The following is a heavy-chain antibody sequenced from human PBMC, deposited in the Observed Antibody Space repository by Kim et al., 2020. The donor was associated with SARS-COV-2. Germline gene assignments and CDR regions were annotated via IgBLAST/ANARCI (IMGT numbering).Heavy chain of an antibody. CDR3: ATASVYCSSTSCYDD. CDR2: VDPEDGET. J-gene: IGHJ4*02. V-gene: IGHV1-24*01. Sequence: ASVKVSCKVSGYTLTELSMHWVRQAPGKGLEWMGGVDPEDGETIHAQKFQGRVTMTEDTSTDTAYMELSSLRSEDTAVYYCATASVYCSSTSCYDDWGQGTLVTVSS. D-gene: IGHD2-2*01. CDR1: GYTLTELS.